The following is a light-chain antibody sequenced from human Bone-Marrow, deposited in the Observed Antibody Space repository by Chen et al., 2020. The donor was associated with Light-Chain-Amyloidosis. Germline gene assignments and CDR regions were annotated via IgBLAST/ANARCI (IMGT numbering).Light chain of an antibody. CDR3: QSYQGSSQGV. CDR1: SGSIATNY. J-gene: IGLJ3*02. Sequence: NFMLPQPPSVSESPGKTVTISCTRSSGSIATNYVQWYQHRPGSSPTTVIYEDDKRPYGVPDRFSGSIDRSSNSASLTISGLKTEDEADYYCQSYQGSSQGVFGGGTKLTVL. CDR2: EDD. V-gene: IGLV6-57*01.